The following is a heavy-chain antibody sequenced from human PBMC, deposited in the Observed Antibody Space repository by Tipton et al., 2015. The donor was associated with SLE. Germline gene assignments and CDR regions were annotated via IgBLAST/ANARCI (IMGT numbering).Heavy chain of an antibody. V-gene: IGHV4-4*02. CDR2: IFHGGST. CDR1: GGSINSSNW. CDR3: ARMGGRWLYDAFDI. D-gene: IGHD5-24*01. Sequence: PGLVKPSGTLSLTCAVSGGSINSSNWWSWVRQPPGKGLEWIGGIFHGGSTNYNPSLKSRGNISVDKSKNQFSLNLSSVTAADTAVYYCARMGGRWLYDAFDIWGQGTMVTVSS. J-gene: IGHJ3*02.